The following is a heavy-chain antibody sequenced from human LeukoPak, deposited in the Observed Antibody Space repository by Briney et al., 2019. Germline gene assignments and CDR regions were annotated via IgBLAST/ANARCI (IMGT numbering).Heavy chain of an antibody. CDR1: GFTFSSYA. V-gene: IGHV3-23*01. Sequence: PGGSLRLSCAASGFTFSSYAMSWVRQAPGKGLEWVSAISGSGGSTYYADSVKARFTISRDNSKNTLYLQMNSLRAEDTAVYYCAKGGRYCSSTSCSPPDYWGQGTLVTVSS. CDR2: ISGSGGST. CDR3: AKGGRYCSSTSCSPPDY. J-gene: IGHJ4*02. D-gene: IGHD2-2*01.